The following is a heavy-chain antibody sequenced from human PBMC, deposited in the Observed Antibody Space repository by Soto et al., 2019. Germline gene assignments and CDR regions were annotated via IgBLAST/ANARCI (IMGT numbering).Heavy chain of an antibody. Sequence: FKVSLPPSCYTRPSHASNWFCRVLGPRKEWMGLINTYNGNTNYAQILQGRVTMTRNTSISTAYMELSSLRSEDTAVYYCARGIKYGDYSRWFDPWGQGTLVTVSS. V-gene: IGHV1-8*01. CDR2: INTYNGNT. CDR1: CYTRPSHA. D-gene: IGHD4-17*01. CDR3: ARGIKYGDYSRWFDP. J-gene: IGHJ5*02.